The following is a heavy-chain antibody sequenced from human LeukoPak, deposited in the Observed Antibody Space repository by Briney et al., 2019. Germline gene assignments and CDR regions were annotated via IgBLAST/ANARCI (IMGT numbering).Heavy chain of an antibody. CDR2: ISSTGTTI. CDR1: GFTFSSCE. CDR3: AREGGYCSSTSCYRFYYFDY. V-gene: IGHV3-48*03. D-gene: IGHD2-2*01. J-gene: IGHJ4*02. Sequence: GGSLRLSCAASGFTFSSCEMNWVRQAPGKGLEWVSYISSTGTTIYYADSVKVRFTISRDNAKNSLYLQMNSLRAEDTAVYYCAREGGYCSSTSCYRFYYFDYWGQGTLVTVSS.